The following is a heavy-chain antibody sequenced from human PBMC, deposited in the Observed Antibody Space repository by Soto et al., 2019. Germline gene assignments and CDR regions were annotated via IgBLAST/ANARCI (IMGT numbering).Heavy chain of an antibody. CDR1: GFTFSNYA. V-gene: IGHV3-23*01. CDR3: AKGGSSWSRFDC. Sequence: EVQLLESGGGLVQPGGSLRLSCAASGFTFSNYAMSWVRQAPGKGLEWVSTISSSGTGTFYADSVKGRFTISRDNSYNTLYLQINSLRAEDPAVYYCAKGGSSWSRFDCWGQGTLVAVSS. D-gene: IGHD6-13*01. CDR2: ISSSGTGT. J-gene: IGHJ4*02.